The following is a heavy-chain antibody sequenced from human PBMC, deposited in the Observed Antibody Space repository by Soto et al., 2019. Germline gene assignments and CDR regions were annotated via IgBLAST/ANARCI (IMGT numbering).Heavy chain of an antibody. CDR3: ATLTYYYGSGSYSFDY. Sequence: QVQLQESGPGLVKPSQTLSLTCTVSGGSISSGGYYWSWIRQHPGKGLEWIGYIYYSGSTYYNPSLKSRVTISVDTSKNQYSLRLSSVTAADTAVYYCATLTYYYGSGSYSFDYWGQGTLVTVSS. CDR2: IYYSGST. D-gene: IGHD3-10*01. V-gene: IGHV4-31*03. CDR1: GGSISSGGYY. J-gene: IGHJ4*02.